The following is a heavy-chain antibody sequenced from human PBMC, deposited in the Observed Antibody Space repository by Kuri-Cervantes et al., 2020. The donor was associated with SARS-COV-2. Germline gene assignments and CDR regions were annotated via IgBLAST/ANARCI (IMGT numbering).Heavy chain of an antibody. D-gene: IGHD3-16*01. CDR1: GTTFINYP. Sequence: SVKVSCKASGTTFINYPITWVRQAPGQGLEWMGGIIPIFGVAKYAQKFQDRVTITADEPTSTAYMELSSLRSDDTAVYYCARQVEVMITTSNNYSHGLDVWGQGTTVTVSS. J-gene: IGHJ6*02. V-gene: IGHV1-69*13. CDR3: ARQVEVMITTSNNYSHGLDV. CDR2: IIPIFGVA.